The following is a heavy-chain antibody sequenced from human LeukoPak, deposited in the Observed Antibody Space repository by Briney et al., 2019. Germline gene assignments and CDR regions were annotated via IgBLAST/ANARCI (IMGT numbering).Heavy chain of an antibody. V-gene: IGHV3-73*01. CDR1: GFTFSGSA. J-gene: IGHJ4*02. Sequence: PGGSLRLSCAASGFTFSGSAMHWVRQASGKGLEWVGRIRSKANSYATAYAASVKGRFTISRDNAKNSLYLQMNSLRAEDTALYYCAKDSTDYYDSSGYSPFDYWGQGTLVTVSS. CDR2: IRSKANSYAT. CDR3: AKDSTDYYDSSGYSPFDY. D-gene: IGHD3-22*01.